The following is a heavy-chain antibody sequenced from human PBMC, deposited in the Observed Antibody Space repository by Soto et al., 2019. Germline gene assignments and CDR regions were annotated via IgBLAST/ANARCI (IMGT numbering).Heavy chain of an antibody. D-gene: IGHD6-19*01. CDR3: ARELRSSGCY. Sequence: QVQLVESGGGVIQPGGSLRLSCAASGFTFSNYAMHWVRQAPGKGLEWVAFISYDGSNRYYGDSVKGRFTISRDNSKNTLVLQMNSLSGDDTGGYYCARELRSSGCYWGQGTVVTVSS. J-gene: IGHJ4*02. CDR2: ISYDGSNR. CDR1: GFTFSNYA. V-gene: IGHV3-30-3*01.